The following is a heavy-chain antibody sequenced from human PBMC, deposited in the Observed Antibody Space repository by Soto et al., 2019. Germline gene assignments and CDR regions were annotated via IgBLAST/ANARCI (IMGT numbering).Heavy chain of an antibody. D-gene: IGHD1-1*01. Sequence: SETLSLTCAVYGGSFSGYYWSWIRQPPGKGLEWIGEINHSGSTNYNPSLKSRVTISVDTSKNQFSLKLSSVTAADTAVYYCARFGTTWSAWFDPWGQGTLVTVSS. CDR3: ARFGTTWSAWFDP. V-gene: IGHV4-34*01. J-gene: IGHJ5*02. CDR1: GGSFSGYY. CDR2: INHSGST.